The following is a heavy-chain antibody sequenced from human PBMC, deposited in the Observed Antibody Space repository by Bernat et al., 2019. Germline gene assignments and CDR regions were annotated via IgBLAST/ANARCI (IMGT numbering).Heavy chain of an antibody. D-gene: IGHD3-16*01. CDR3: TSGGGAAHIDY. CDR2: ISPNSGVT. J-gene: IGHJ4*02. Sequence: QVQMVQSGAEVKETGASVKVSCKAFGYTFTIYNFHWVRQAPGQGLEWMGWISPNSGVTNYAQKFQGRVTMTRDTSISTIYMVLHALTSDDTDLSYCTSGGGAAHIDYWGRGTLVTVSS. V-gene: IGHV1-2*02. CDR1: GYTFTIYN.